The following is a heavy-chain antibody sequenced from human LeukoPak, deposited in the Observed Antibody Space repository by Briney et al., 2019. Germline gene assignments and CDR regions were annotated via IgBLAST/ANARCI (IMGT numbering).Heavy chain of an antibody. D-gene: IGHD3-3*01. CDR3: ARDRFLEWLWGYYYYMDV. V-gene: IGHV3-48*04. Sequence: PGGSLRLSCVASFTTYSFSAYWMPWVRQAPGKGLEWVSYISSSSSTIYYADSVKGRFTISRDNAKNSLYLQMNSLRAEDTAVYYCARDRFLEWLWGYYYYMDVWGKGTTVTVSS. J-gene: IGHJ6*03. CDR1: TYSFSAYW. CDR2: ISSSSSTI.